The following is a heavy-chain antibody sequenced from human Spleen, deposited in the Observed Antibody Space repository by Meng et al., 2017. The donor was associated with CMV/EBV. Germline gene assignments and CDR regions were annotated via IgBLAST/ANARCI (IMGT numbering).Heavy chain of an antibody. D-gene: IGHD1-1*01. CDR1: GCTFTGYY. J-gene: IGHJ6*02. V-gene: IGHV1-69*05. CDR2: IIPIFGTA. CDR3: ARTDWNDRDYYYYGMDV. Sequence: SVKVSCKASGCTFTGYYMHWVRQAPGQGLEWMGGIIPIFGTANYAQKFQGRVTITTDESTSTAYMELSSLRSEDTAVYYCARTDWNDRDYYYYGMDVWGQGTTVTVSS.